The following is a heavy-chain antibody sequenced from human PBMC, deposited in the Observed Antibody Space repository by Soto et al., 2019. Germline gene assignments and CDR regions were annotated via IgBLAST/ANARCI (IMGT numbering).Heavy chain of an antibody. Sequence: PGGSLRLSCAASGFTFSSYGMHWVRQAPGKGLEWVAVIWYDGSNKYYADSVKGRFTISRDNSKNTLYLQMNSLRAEDTAVYYCARAPASLGAFDIWGQGTMVTVSS. J-gene: IGHJ3*02. D-gene: IGHD2-2*01. CDR2: IWYDGSNK. V-gene: IGHV3-33*01. CDR1: GFTFSSYG. CDR3: ARAPASLGAFDI.